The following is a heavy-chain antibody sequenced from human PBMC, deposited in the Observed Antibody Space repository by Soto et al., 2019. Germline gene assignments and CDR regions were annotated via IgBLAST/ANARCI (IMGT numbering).Heavy chain of an antibody. CDR3: ARARFYGSGTFNYFDY. CDR1: GYTFTSHA. Sequence: QVQLVQSGAELKKPGASVKVSCEASGYTFTSHAIHWVRQAPGQRLEWVGWINAGSGYTKYSQKFQDRVTITRDSCAIAVYMELSSLSSDDTAVSYCARARFYGSGTFNYFDYWGQGTLVSVSS. V-gene: IGHV1-3*01. D-gene: IGHD3-10*01. J-gene: IGHJ4*02. CDR2: INAGSGYT.